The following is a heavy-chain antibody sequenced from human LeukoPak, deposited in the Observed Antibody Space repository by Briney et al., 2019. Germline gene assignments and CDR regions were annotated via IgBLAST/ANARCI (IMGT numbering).Heavy chain of an antibody. Sequence: GGSLRLSCAASGFTFSSYGMSWVRQAPGQGLEWMGIINPSGGSTNYAQKFQGRVTMTRDTSTNTVYMELSSLRSEDTAVYYCARGPSITMIRGGQWYYYMDVWGKGTTVTISS. J-gene: IGHJ6*03. CDR2: INPSGGST. CDR1: GFTFSSYG. CDR3: ARGPSITMIRGGQWYYYMDV. D-gene: IGHD3-10*01. V-gene: IGHV1-46*01.